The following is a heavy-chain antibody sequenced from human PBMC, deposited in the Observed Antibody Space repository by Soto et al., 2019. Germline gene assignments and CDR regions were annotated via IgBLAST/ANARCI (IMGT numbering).Heavy chain of an antibody. D-gene: IGHD6-19*01. CDR2: ISDTGGST. CDR3: AKDRWYSSGWYNYYGMDV. CDR1: GFTFSTSA. J-gene: IGHJ6*02. Sequence: EVQLLDSGGGLGQPGGSLRLSCAASGFTFSTSAMTWVRQAPGKGLEWVSGISDTGGSTYYADSVKGRFTISRDNAKNPLYLQMNSLKAEDTAVYYCAKDRWYSSGWYNYYGMDVCGQGTAVTVSS. V-gene: IGHV3-23*01.